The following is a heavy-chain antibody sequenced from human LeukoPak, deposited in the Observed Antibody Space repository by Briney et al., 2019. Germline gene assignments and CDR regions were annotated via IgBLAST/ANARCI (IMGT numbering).Heavy chain of an antibody. CDR2: IYYSGST. J-gene: IGHJ4*02. V-gene: IGHV4-59*01. CDR3: ARQSNSSGWYAFDY. CDR1: GGSISSYY. Sequence: PSETLSLTCTVSGGSISSYYWSWVRQPPGKGLEWIGYIYYSGSTNYNPSLKSRVTISVDTSKNQFSLKLSSVTAADTAVYYCARQSNSSGWYAFDYWGQGTLVTVSS. D-gene: IGHD6-19*01.